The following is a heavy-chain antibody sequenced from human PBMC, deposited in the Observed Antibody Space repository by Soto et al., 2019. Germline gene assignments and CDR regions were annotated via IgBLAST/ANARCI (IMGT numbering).Heavy chain of an antibody. CDR3: ARDKITGLFDY. CDR2: ISHGGTT. D-gene: IGHD2-8*02. J-gene: IGHJ4*02. V-gene: IGHV4-31*03. CDR1: GGSMNSGGYC. Sequence: PSETLSLTCPVSGGSMNSGGYCWNWIRQHPGAGLEWIGCISHGGTTSYNPSLKSRLTISVDTSKNQFSLKLTSVTAADTAVYYCARDKITGLFDYWGQGTLVTVSS.